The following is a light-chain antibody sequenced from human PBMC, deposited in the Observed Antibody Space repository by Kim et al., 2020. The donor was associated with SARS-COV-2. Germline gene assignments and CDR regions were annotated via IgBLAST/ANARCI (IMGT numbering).Light chain of an antibody. CDR3: QAWDSSTVV. CDR1: KLGDNY. Sequence: VSPGQTASITCSGDKLGDNYAFWYQQKPGQSPVLVIYQDSKRPSGIPERFSGSNSGNTATLTISGTQAMDEADYYCQAWDSSTVVFGGGTQLTVL. V-gene: IGLV3-1*01. CDR2: QDS. J-gene: IGLJ2*01.